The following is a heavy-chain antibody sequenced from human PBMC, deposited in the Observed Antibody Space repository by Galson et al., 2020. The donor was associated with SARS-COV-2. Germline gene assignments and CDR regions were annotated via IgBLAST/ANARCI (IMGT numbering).Heavy chain of an antibody. CDR2: INHSGST. CDR1: GGSFGFYY. CDR3: ARGVDRITLFWGHYYMDV. V-gene: IGHV4-34*01. Sequence: SETLSLTCAVYGGSFGFYYWTWIRQPPGRGLEWIGEINHSGSTSYNPSLKSRVTISVDTSKNQFSLKMNSVTAADTGVYYCARGVDRITLFWGHYYMDVWGKGTTVTVS. J-gene: IGHJ6*03. D-gene: IGHD3-3*01.